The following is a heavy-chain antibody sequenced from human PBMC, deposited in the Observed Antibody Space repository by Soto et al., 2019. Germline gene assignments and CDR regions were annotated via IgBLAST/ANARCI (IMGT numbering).Heavy chain of an antibody. V-gene: IGHV1-69*08. J-gene: IGHJ6*02. CDR3: AREGPYYYDSSGYYYEGNYYGMDV. D-gene: IGHD3-22*01. CDR2: IIPILGIA. CDR1: GGTFRSYN. Sequence: QVQLVQSGAEVKKPGSSVKVSCKAFGGTFRSYNISWVRQAPGQGLEWIGRIIPILGIANYAQKFQGRVTITADKSTSTAYMELSSLRSEDTAVYYCAREGPYYYDSSGYYYEGNYYGMDVWGQGTTVTVSS.